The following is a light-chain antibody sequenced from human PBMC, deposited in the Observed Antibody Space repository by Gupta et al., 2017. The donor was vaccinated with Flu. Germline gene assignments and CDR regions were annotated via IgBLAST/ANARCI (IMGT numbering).Light chain of an antibody. CDR3: AAWDDSLSGRL. V-gene: IGLV1-47*01. J-gene: IGLJ2*01. CDR2: WSN. Sequence: SSSNIGSNSVFWYQQLPGTAPKLLSYWSNQRPSGVPDRFSGSKSGTAGSLAISGLRSEDEADYYCAAWDDSLSGRLFGGGTKLTVL. CDR1: SSNIGSNS.